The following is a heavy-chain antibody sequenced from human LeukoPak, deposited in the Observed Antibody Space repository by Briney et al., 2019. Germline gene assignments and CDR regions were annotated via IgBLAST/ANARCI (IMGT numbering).Heavy chain of an antibody. CDR1: GGTFSSYA. CDR2: IIPIFGTA. J-gene: IGHJ4*02. CDR3: ATGSGIMITFGGVIAPLNY. Sequence: SVKVSCKASGGTFSSYAISWVRQAPGQGLEWMGEIIPIFGTANYAQKFQGRVTITADESTSTAYMELSSLRSEGTAVYYCATGSGIMITFGGVIAPLNYWGQGTLVTVSS. V-gene: IGHV1-69*13. D-gene: IGHD3-16*02.